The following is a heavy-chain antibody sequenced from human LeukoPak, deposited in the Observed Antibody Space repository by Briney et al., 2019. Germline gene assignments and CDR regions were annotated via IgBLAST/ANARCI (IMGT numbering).Heavy chain of an antibody. D-gene: IGHD3-22*01. Sequence: GESLKISCKGSGYSFTSYWIGWVRQMPGKGLEWLGIIYPGGSDTRYSPSFQGQVTISADKSISTAYLQWSSLKASDTAMYYCATERDSSGYFMGDAFDIWGQGTMVTVSS. V-gene: IGHV5-51*01. CDR3: ATERDSSGYFMGDAFDI. CDR2: IYPGGSDT. CDR1: GYSFTSYW. J-gene: IGHJ3*02.